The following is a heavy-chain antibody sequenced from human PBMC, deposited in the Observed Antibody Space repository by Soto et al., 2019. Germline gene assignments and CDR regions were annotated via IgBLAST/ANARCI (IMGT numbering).Heavy chain of an antibody. J-gene: IGHJ4*02. D-gene: IGHD3-10*01. CDR1: GGSISSYY. V-gene: IGHV4-59*01. CDR3: ARAPRFRDFDY. Sequence: SVTLSLTCTFSGGSISSYYLSWLRPPPGKGLEWIGYIYYSGSTNYDPSLKSRVTISVDTSKNRFSLKLSSMTAADTAVHYCARAPRFRDFDYGGQGPLVTVSS. CDR2: IYYSGST.